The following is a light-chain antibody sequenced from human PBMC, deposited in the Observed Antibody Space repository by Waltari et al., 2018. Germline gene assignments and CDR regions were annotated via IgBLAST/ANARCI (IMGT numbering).Light chain of an antibody. Sequence: QSALTQPRSVSGSPGQSVTISCTGTSSDVGGYNYVSWYQQHPGKAPKLMIYDVSKRPGGGKERGEGEKEGGEEERKGSWLQAEDEADYYCCSYAGSYTYVFGTGTKVTVL. V-gene: IGLV2-11*01. CDR1: SSDVGGYNY. CDR2: DVS. CDR3: CSYAGSYTYV. J-gene: IGLJ1*01.